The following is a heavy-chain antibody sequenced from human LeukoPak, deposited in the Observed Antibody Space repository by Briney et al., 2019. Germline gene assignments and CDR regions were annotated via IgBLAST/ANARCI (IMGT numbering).Heavy chain of an antibody. CDR1: GFTFSSYE. Sequence: GGSLRLSCAASGFTFSSYEMNWVRQAPGKGLEWVSYISSSGSDIYHADSVKGRFTISRDNAKNSLYLQMNSLRAEDTAVYYCARGGYYDSSGRNFDYWGQGTLVTVSS. V-gene: IGHV3-48*03. J-gene: IGHJ4*02. D-gene: IGHD3-22*01. CDR3: ARGGYYDSSGRNFDY. CDR2: ISSSGSDI.